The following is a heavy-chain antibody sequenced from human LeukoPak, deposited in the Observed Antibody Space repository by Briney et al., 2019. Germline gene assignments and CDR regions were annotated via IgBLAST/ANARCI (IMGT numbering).Heavy chain of an antibody. CDR1: GGSISSGSYY. J-gene: IGHJ4*02. CDR3: ASSGYSYGYYFDY. V-gene: IGHV4-61*02. CDR2: IYTSGGT. Sequence: SQTLSLACTVSGGSISSGSYYWSWIRQPVGKGLEWIGRIYTSGGTDYNASLKSRVTISVDTSKNQFTLKLSSVTAADTAVYYCASSGYSYGYYFDYWGQGTLITVSS. D-gene: IGHD5-18*01.